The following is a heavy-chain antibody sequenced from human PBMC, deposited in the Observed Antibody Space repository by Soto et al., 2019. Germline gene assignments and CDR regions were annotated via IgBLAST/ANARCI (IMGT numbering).Heavy chain of an antibody. J-gene: IGHJ4*02. V-gene: IGHV1-18*01. CDR2: ISAYNGNT. CDR1: GYTFTSYG. Sequence: QVQLVQSGAEVKKPGASVKVSCKASGYTFTSYGISWVRQAPGQGLEWMGWISAYNGNTNYAQKLQGRVTMTTDTSTSTAYMELRSLRSDDTAVYYCARSSLGYCSSTSCSREVDGVDYWGRGTLVTVSS. CDR3: ARSSLGYCSSTSCSREVDGVDY. D-gene: IGHD2-2*01.